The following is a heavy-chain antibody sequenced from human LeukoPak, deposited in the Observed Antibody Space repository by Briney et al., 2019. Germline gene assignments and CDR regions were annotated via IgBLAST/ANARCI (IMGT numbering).Heavy chain of an antibody. CDR1: GGTFSSYA. CDR2: IIPIFGTA. V-gene: IGHV1-69*13. D-gene: IGHD3-22*01. J-gene: IGHJ3*02. CDR3: ASPYYYDSSGYCSAFDI. Sequence: EASVKISSKASGGTFSSYAISWVRQAPGQGLEWMGGIIPIFGTANYAQKFQGRVTISANEPTSAAYMELSSLRCEDTAVYYCASPYYYDSSGYCSAFDIWGQGTMVTVSS.